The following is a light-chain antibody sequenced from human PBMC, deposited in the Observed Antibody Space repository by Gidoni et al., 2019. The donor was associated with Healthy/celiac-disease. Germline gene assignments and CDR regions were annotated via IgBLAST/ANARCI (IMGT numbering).Light chain of an antibody. Sequence: SSELTQGAAVSVALGQTVRITCQGDSLRSYYASWYQQKPGQAPVLVIYGKNNRPSGIPDRFSCSSSGNTASLTITGAQAEDEADYYCNSRDSSGNHLVFGGGTKLTVL. V-gene: IGLV3-19*01. CDR3: NSRDSSGNHLV. CDR2: GKN. J-gene: IGLJ2*01. CDR1: SLRSYY.